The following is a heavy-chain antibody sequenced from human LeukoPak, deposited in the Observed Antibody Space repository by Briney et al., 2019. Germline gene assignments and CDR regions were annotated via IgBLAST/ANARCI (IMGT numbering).Heavy chain of an antibody. CDR2: MNPKSGNT. Sequence: ASVKVSCKASGYTFTNYDINWVRQATGQGLEWMGWMNPKSGNTVYAQKFRDRVTITRDTSRSTVYMELSSLRSEHTAVYYCARGRYSSSDDYWGQGTLVTVSS. V-gene: IGHV1-8*03. CDR1: GYTFTNYD. D-gene: IGHD6-6*01. J-gene: IGHJ4*02. CDR3: ARGRYSSSDDY.